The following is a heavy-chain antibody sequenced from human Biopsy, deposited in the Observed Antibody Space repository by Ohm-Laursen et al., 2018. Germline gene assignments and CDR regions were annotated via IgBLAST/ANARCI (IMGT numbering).Heavy chain of an antibody. D-gene: IGHD3-9*01. Sequence: ASVKVSCKASGYTFAGYYLHWVRQAPGHGLKWMGWINPNSGNANYAQSFQGRLTVTRDTSISTAYMGLTSLTFDDTAIYYCARVPAYPSIDGYYGLDLWGQGTTVIVSS. CDR1: GYTFAGYY. V-gene: IGHV1-2*02. CDR3: ARVPAYPSIDGYYGLDL. J-gene: IGHJ6*02. CDR2: INPNSGNA.